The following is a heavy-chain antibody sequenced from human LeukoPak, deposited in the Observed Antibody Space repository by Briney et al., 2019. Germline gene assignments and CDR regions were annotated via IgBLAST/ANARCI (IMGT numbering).Heavy chain of an antibody. CDR2: TYYRSKWYN. J-gene: IGHJ6*02. CDR1: GDSVSTNSVA. D-gene: IGHD1-26*01. Sequence: SHTLSLTCAISGDSVSTNSVAWNWIRQSPSRGLEWLGRTYYRSKWYNDYAASVKGRITIDPDTSKDQFSLQLNSVTPEDTAVYYCARGWGYGMDVWGHGTTVTVSS. CDR3: ARGWGYGMDV. V-gene: IGHV6-1*01.